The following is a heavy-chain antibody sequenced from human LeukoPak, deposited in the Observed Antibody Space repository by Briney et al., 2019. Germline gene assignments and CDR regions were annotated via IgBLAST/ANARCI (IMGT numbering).Heavy chain of an antibody. CDR1: GGSISSSNW. CDR3: ARGRVSSSSWYSTYYYYFYMDV. CDR2: IYHSGST. V-gene: IGHV4-4*02. Sequence: PSGTLSLTCAVSGGSISSSNWWSWVRQPPGKGLEWIGEIYHSGSTNYNPSLKSRVTISVDKSKNQFSLELSSVTAADTAVYFCARGRVSSSSWYSTYYYYFYMDVWGKGTTVTVSS. D-gene: IGHD6-13*01. J-gene: IGHJ6*03.